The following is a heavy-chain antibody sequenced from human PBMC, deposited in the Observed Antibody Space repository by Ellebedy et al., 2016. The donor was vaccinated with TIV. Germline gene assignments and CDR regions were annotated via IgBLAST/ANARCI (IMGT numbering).Heavy chain of an antibody. J-gene: IGHJ1*01. CDR3: ARGTKSSSSS. Sequence: ASVKVSXXASGYSFTDSYINWVRQAPGQGLEWMGWINPVSGGTNYAQKFQGRVSMTRDTPINTAYLELSSLTSDDTAVYFCARGTKSSSSSWGQGTLVTVSS. CDR1: GYSFTDSY. CDR2: INPVSGGT. D-gene: IGHD6-6*01. V-gene: IGHV1-2*02.